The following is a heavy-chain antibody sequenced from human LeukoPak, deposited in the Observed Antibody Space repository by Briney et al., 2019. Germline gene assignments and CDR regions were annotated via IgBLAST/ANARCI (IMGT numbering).Heavy chain of an antibody. CDR1: GGSISSYY. Sequence: SETLSLTCTISGGSISSYYWSWIRQPPGKGLEWIGYIYYNGGTSYNPSLKRRVTMSVDTSKNQFSLNLRAVTAADTAVYYCARRSDWNDFWGQGTLVTVSS. V-gene: IGHV4-59*08. CDR2: IYYNGGT. D-gene: IGHD1-1*01. CDR3: ARRSDWNDF. J-gene: IGHJ4*02.